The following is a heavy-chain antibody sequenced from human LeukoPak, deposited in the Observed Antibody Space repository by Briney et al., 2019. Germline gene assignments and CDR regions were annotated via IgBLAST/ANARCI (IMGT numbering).Heavy chain of an antibody. Sequence: GGSLRLSCAASGFTFSSYGMHWVRQAPGRGLEWVSNIKQNGSEKYYVDSVKGRFTISRDNAKNSLYLQMNSLRAEDTAVYYCARDPLDYWGQGTLVTVSS. CDR2: IKQNGSEK. J-gene: IGHJ4*02. V-gene: IGHV3-7*01. CDR1: GFTFSSYG. CDR3: ARDPLDY.